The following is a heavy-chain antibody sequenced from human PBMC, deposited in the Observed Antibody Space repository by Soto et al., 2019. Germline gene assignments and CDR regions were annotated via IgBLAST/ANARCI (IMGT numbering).Heavy chain of an antibody. CDR2: IWYDGSNK. J-gene: IGHJ6*02. V-gene: IGHV3-33*01. CDR3: ARGRDERYYYYGMDV. Sequence: SLRLSCAASGFTFSSYGMHWVRQAPGKGLEWVAVIWYDGSNKYYADSVKGRFTISRDNSKNTLYLQMNSLRAEDTAVYYCARGRDERYYYYGMDVWGQGTTVTVSS. CDR1: GFTFSSYG. D-gene: IGHD1-1*01.